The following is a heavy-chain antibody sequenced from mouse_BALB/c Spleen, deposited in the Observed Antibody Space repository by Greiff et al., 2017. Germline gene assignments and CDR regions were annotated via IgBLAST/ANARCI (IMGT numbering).Heavy chain of an antibody. CDR3: ARSDGNFPWFAY. Sequence: EVKLMESGGGLVQPGGSRKLSCAASGFTFSSFGMHWVRQAPEKGLEWVAYISSGSSTIYYADTVKGRFTISRDNPKNTLFLQMTSLRSEDTAMYYCARSDGNFPWFAYWGQGTLVTVSA. D-gene: IGHD2-1*01. V-gene: IGHV5-17*02. CDR2: ISSGSSTI. CDR1: GFTFSSFG. J-gene: IGHJ3*01.